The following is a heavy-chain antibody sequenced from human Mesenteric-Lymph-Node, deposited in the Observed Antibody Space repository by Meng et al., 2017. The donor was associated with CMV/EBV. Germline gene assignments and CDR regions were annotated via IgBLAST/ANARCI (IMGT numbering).Heavy chain of an antibody. J-gene: IGHJ4*02. Sequence: QVQLQQLGPRLLKPPETLSLTCAVYGGSFSCYYWSWIRQPPGKGLEWIGEINHSGSTNYNPSLKSRVTISVDTSKNQFSLKLSSVTAADTAVYYCARHQRWLKSEGGFNYWGQGTLVTVSS. D-gene: IGHD4-23*01. CDR1: GGSFSCYY. V-gene: IGHV4-34*01. CDR3: ARHQRWLKSEGGFNY. CDR2: INHSGST.